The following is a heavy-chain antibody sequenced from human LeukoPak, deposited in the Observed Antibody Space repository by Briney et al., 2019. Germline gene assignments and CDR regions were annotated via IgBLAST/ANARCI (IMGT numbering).Heavy chain of an antibody. V-gene: IGHV3-7*01. D-gene: IGHD5-24*01. J-gene: IGHJ3*02. Sequence: GRSLRLSCAASGFTFSRYWMSWVRQAPGKGLEWVASIRQDGSEKYSVDSVKGRFTVSRDNAKNSLYLQMNSLRAADTALYYCAREADLGTTISGSFDIWGQGTMVTVSS. CDR3: AREADLGTTISGSFDI. CDR1: GFTFSRYW. CDR2: IRQDGSEK.